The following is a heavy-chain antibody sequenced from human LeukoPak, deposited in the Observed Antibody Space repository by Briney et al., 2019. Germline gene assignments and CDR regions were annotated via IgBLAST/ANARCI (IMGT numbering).Heavy chain of an antibody. Sequence: AGGSLRLSCAASGFTFSSYWMHWVRQAPGKGLVWVARVNSDGSNTTYADSVKGRFTISRDNAKNTLYLQMNRLRAEDTAVYYCARDWGDSSGYLLDYWGQGTLVTVSS. D-gene: IGHD3-22*01. CDR2: VNSDGSNT. J-gene: IGHJ4*02. CDR1: GFTFSSYW. CDR3: ARDWGDSSGYLLDY. V-gene: IGHV3-74*01.